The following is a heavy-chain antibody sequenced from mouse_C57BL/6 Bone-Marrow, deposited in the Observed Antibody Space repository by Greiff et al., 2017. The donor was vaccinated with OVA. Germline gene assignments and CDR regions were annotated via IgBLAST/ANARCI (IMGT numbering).Heavy chain of an antibody. V-gene: IGHV14-4*01. CDR1: GFNITDDY. CDR3: TTDGYYWDPSYFDD. D-gene: IGHD2-3*01. CDR2: IDPENGDT. Sequence: VHVKQSGAELVRPGASVKLSCTASGFNITDDYMHWVKQRPEQGLEWIGWIDPENGDTEYASKFQGKATITADTSSNTAYLQLSSLTSEDTAVYYCTTDGYYWDPSYFDDWGQGTTLTVSS. J-gene: IGHJ2*01.